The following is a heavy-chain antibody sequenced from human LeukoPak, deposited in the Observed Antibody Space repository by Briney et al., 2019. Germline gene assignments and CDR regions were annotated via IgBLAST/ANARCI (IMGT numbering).Heavy chain of an antibody. J-gene: IGHJ4*02. Sequence: PSETLSLTCTVSGGSISSSSYYWGWIRQPPGKGLEWIGSIYYSGSTYYNPTLKSRVTISVDTSKNQFSLKLSSVTAADTAVYYCARDHPNYYDSSGWGQGTLVTVSS. V-gene: IGHV4-39*07. CDR3: ARDHPNYYDSSG. CDR1: GGSISSSSYY. CDR2: IYYSGST. D-gene: IGHD3-22*01.